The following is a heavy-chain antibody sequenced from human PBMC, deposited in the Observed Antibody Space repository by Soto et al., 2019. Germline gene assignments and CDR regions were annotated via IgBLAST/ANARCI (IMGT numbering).Heavy chain of an antibody. Sequence: PSETLSLTCTVSGGSISSGDDYWSWIRQPPGKGLEWIGYIYYSGSTYYNPSLKSRVTISVDTSKNQFSLKLSSVTAADTAVYYCYSGYGPAAYYYYGMDVWGQGTTVTVSS. CDR2: IYYSGST. J-gene: IGHJ6*02. CDR1: GGSISSGDDY. D-gene: IGHD5-18*01. V-gene: IGHV4-30-4*01. CDR3: YSGYGPAAYYYYGMDV.